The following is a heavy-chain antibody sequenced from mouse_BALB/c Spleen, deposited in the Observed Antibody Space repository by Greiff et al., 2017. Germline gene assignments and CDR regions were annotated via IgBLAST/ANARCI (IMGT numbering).Heavy chain of an antibody. J-gene: IGHJ4*01. CDR1: GFTFTDYY. V-gene: IGHV7-3*02. CDR3: ARARSYAMDY. Sequence: EVMLVESGGGLVQPGGSLRLSCATSGFTFTDYYMSWVRQPPGKALEWLGFIRNKANGYTTEYSASVKGRFTISRDNSQSILYLQMNTLRAEDSATYYCARARSYAMDYWGQGTSVTVSS. CDR2: IRNKANGYTT.